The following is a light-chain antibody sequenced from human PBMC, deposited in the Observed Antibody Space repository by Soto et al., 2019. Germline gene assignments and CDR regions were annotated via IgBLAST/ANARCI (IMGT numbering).Light chain of an antibody. CDR1: QSVSSSY. CDR2: GAS. J-gene: IGKJ5*01. CDR3: QQHGSSPIT. V-gene: IGKV3-20*01. Sequence: EFVLTQSPGTLSLSPCERATLSCSASQSVSSSYIAWYQQKPGQAPRLLISGASTRATGIPARFSGSGSGTDFTLTISRLEPEDFAVYYCQQHGSSPITFGQGTRLEIK.